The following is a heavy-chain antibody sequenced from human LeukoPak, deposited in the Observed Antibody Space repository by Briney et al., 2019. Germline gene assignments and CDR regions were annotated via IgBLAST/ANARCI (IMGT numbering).Heavy chain of an antibody. CDR3: ATEGKMVRGVYTDY. V-gene: IGHV1-24*01. CDR2: FDPEDGET. D-gene: IGHD3-10*01. Sequence: ASVKVSCKVSGYALTELSMHWVRQAPGKGLEWMGRFDPEDGETIYAQKFQGRVTMTADTSTDTAYMELSSLRSEDTAVYYCATEGKMVRGVYTDYWGQGTLVTVSS. CDR1: GYALTELS. J-gene: IGHJ4*02.